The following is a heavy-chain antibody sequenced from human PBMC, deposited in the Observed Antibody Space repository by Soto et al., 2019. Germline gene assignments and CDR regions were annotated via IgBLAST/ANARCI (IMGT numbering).Heavy chain of an antibody. J-gene: IGHJ5*02. Sequence: GASVKVSCKASGYTFTRYNVHWVRQAPGQGLEWMAIINPSGGTTYYVQKFEGRVTLTTDTSTSTVYMELSSLRSDDTAVYYCATDYGDYVWFDPWGQGTLVTVSS. CDR2: INPSGGTT. V-gene: IGHV1-46*01. CDR3: ATDYGDYVWFDP. D-gene: IGHD4-17*01. CDR1: GYTFTRYN.